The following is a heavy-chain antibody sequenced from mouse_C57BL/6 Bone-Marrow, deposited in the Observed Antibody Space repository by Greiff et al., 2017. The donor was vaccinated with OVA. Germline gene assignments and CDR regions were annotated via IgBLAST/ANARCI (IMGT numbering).Heavy chain of an antibody. CDR3: ARPRYDGCCPLAY. D-gene: IGHD2-3*01. J-gene: IGHJ3*01. V-gene: IGHV1-53*01. CDR2: INPGNGGT. Sequence: VQLQQPGTELVKPGASVKLSCKASGYTFTSYWMHWVKQRPGQGLEWIGDINPGNGGTTYNEKFKGKATLTVDKSSSTAYMQLCSLTSEDSAVDFCARPRYDGCCPLAYWGQGTLVTVSA. CDR1: GYTFTSYW.